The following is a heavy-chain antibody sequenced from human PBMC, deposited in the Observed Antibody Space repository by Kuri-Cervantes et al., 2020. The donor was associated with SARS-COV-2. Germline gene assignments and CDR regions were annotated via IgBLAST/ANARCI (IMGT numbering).Heavy chain of an antibody. Sequence: ASVKVSCKASGYTFTSYGISWVRQAPGQGPEWMGWISAYNGNTNYAQKLQGRVTMTTDTSTSTAYMELRSLRSDDTAVYYCARGVPYYFDGTVSLRYYLDYWGQGTLVTVSS. CDR2: ISAYNGNT. CDR1: GYTFTSYG. J-gene: IGHJ4*02. V-gene: IGHV1-18*01. CDR3: ARGVPYYFDGTVSLRYYLDY. D-gene: IGHD3-22*01.